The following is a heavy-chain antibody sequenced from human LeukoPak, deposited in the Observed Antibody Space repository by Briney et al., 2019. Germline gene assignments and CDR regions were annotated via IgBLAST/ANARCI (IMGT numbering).Heavy chain of an antibody. D-gene: IGHD6-19*01. V-gene: IGHV3-53*01. CDR3: ARIVAGTVDY. J-gene: IGHJ4*02. CDR2: LYTGGSK. Sequence: GGSLRPSCAASGFTLTTNYMSWVRQAPGQGLEWVAILYTGGSKYYANSMEGRFTNSRDNSKNTLYLQMSSLKAEDTAMYYCARIVAGTVDYWGQGTLVTVSS. CDR1: GFTLTTNY.